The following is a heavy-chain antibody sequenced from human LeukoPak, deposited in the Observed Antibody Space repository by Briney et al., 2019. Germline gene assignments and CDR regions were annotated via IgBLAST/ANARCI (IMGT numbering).Heavy chain of an antibody. V-gene: IGHV3-33*01. J-gene: IGHJ4*02. CDR3: ARSYYYDSSHTVDY. CDR2: IWYDGSNK. D-gene: IGHD3-22*01. Sequence: GRSLRLSCAASGFTFSSYGMHWVRQAPGKGLEWVAVIWYDGSNKYYADSVKGRFTTSRDNSKNTLYLQMNSLRAEDTAVYYCARSYYYDSSHTVDYWGQGTLVTVSS. CDR1: GFTFSSYG.